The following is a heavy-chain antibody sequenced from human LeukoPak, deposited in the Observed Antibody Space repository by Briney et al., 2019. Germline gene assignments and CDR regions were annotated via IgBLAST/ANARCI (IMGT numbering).Heavy chain of an antibody. CDR2: IRYDGSNK. J-gene: IGHJ4*02. CDR3: ASSKTKLPSVY. Sequence: PGGSRRLSCAASGFSFSNYGMQWVRQAPGKGLEWVAFIRYDGSNKYYADSVKGRFTVSRDASKNTLYLQMNSLRTDDTAVYYCASSKTKLPSVYWGQGTLVTVSS. D-gene: IGHD2-2*01. V-gene: IGHV3-30*02. CDR1: GFSFSNYG.